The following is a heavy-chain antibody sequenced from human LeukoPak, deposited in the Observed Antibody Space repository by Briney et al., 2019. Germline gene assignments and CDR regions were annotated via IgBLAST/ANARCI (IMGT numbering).Heavy chain of an antibody. CDR2: ISSSSSYI. D-gene: IGHD3-10*01. CDR1: GFTFSSYS. J-gene: IGHJ4*02. CDR3: ARGGYGSGSYYTIDY. V-gene: IGHV3-21*01. Sequence: GGSLRLSCAASGFTFSSYSMNWVRQAPGKGLEWVSSISSSSSYIYYADSVKGRFTISRDNAKNSLYLQMNSLRAEDTAVYYCARGGYGSGSYYTIDYWAREPWSPSPQ.